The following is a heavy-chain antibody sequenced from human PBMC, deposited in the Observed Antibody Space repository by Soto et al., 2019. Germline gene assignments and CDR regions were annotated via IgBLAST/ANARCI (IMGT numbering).Heavy chain of an antibody. CDR3: ARGSLHSSSSPYYYGMDV. J-gene: IGHJ6*02. D-gene: IGHD6-6*01. Sequence: SVKVSCKASGVTFSSYAISWVRQAPGQGLEWMGGIIPIFGTANYAQKFQGRVTITADKSTSTAYMELSSLRSEDTAVYYCARGSLHSSSSPYYYGMDVWGQGTTVTVSS. CDR1: GVTFSSYA. CDR2: IIPIFGTA. V-gene: IGHV1-69*06.